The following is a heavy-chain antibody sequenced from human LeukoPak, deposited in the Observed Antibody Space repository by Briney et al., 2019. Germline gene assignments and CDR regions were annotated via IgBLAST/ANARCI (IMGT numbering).Heavy chain of an antibody. CDR2: IYYSGST. V-gene: IGHV4-59*01. J-gene: IGHJ4*02. CDR1: GGSISSYY. D-gene: IGHD6-13*01. CDR3: ARGGQLVLGYYFDY. Sequence: SETLSLTCTVSGGSISSYYWSWIRQPPGKGLEWIGYIYYSGSTNYNPSLKSRVAISVDTSKNQFSLKLSSVTAADTAVYYCARGGQLVLGYYFDYWGQGTLVTVSS.